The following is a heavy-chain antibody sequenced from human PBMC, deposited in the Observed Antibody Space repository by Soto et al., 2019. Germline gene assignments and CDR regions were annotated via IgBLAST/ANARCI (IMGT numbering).Heavy chain of an antibody. CDR1: GGSISSYY. D-gene: IGHD6-19*01. CDR3: ARDSSGWYGMDV. CDR2: IYYSGST. Sequence: SETLSLTCTVSGGSISSYYWSWIRQPPGKGLEWIGYIYYSGSTNYNPSLKSRVTISVGTSKNQFSLKLSSVTAADTAVYYCARDSSGWYGMDVWGQGTTVTVSS. J-gene: IGHJ6*02. V-gene: IGHV4-59*01.